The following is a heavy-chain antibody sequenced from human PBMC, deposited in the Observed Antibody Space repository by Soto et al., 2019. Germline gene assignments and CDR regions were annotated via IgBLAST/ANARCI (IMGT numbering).Heavy chain of an antibody. V-gene: IGHV4-31*03. Sequence: SETLSLTCTVSGGSISSGGYYWSWIRQHPGKGLEWIGYIYYSGSTYYNPSLKSRVTISVDTSKNQFSLKLSSVTAADTAVYYCARETTGVTRTLLGPAYGMDVWGQGTTVTVSS. CDR3: ARETTGVTRTLLGPAYGMDV. CDR2: IYYSGST. D-gene: IGHD2-8*02. J-gene: IGHJ6*02. CDR1: GGSISSGGYY.